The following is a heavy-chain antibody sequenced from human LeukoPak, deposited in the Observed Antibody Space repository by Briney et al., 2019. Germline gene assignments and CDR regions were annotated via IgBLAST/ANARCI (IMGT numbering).Heavy chain of an antibody. Sequence: GGSLRLSCAASGFTLSDYYMSWIRQAPGKGLEWISYMSNTGTVVEYADSVKGRFTISRDNAKNSMYMEMNSLRAEDTAVYYCAKSVGIAAANLVWGQGTLVTVSS. CDR1: GFTLSDYY. J-gene: IGHJ4*02. D-gene: IGHD6-13*01. V-gene: IGHV3-11*01. CDR2: MSNTGTVV. CDR3: AKSVGIAAANLV.